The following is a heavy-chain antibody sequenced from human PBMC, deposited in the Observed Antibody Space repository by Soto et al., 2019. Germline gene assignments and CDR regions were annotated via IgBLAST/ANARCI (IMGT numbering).Heavy chain of an antibody. CDR1: GGTFSSYA. D-gene: IGHD2-15*01. V-gene: IGHV1-69*06. CDR3: ARGDCSGGSCNTRAFDI. CDR2: IIPIFGTA. J-gene: IGHJ3*02. Sequence: GASVKVSCKASGGTFSSYAISWVRQAPGQGLEWMGGIIPIFGTANYAQKFQGRVTITADKSTSTAYMELSSLRSEDTAVYYCARGDCSGGSCNTRAFDIWGQGTMVTVSS.